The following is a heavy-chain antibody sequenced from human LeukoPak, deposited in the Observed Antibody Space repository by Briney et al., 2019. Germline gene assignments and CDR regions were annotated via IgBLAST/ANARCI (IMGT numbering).Heavy chain of an antibody. Sequence: SETLSLTCAVYGGSFSGYYWSWIRQPPEKGLDWIGEITRTGRINYNPALKGRVTISVDTSKNQFSLKLSSVTAADTAVYYCARESRRSSVWGQGTLVTVSS. CDR1: GGSFSGYY. CDR3: ARESRRSSV. J-gene: IGHJ4*02. D-gene: IGHD3-16*01. V-gene: IGHV4-34*01. CDR2: ITRTGRI.